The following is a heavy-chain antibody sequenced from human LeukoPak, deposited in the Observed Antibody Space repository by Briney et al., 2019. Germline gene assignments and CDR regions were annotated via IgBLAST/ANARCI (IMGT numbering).Heavy chain of an antibody. CDR3: ARHWVLRFLEWPNWFDP. CDR1: GGSISGSSYY. V-gene: IGHV4-39*01. Sequence: SETLSLTCTVSGGSISGSSYYWGWIRQPPGKGLEWIGSIYYSGSTYYNPSLKSRVTISVDTSKNQFSLKLSSVTAADTAVYYCARHWVLRFLEWPNWFDPWGQGTLVTVSS. CDR2: IYYSGST. J-gene: IGHJ5*02. D-gene: IGHD3-3*01.